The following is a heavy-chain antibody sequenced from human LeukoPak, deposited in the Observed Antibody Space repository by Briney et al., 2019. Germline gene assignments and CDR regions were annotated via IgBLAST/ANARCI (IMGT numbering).Heavy chain of an antibody. CDR1: GFTFSSYA. CDR3: ARPFLRYCSSSSCYAFDI. D-gene: IGHD2-2*01. CDR2: ISYDGSNK. J-gene: IGHJ3*02. Sequence: GGSLRLSCAASGFTFSSYAMHWVRQAPGKGLEWVAVISYDGSNKYYADSVKGRFTISRDNSKNTLYLHMNSLRAEDTAVYYCARPFLRYCSSSSCYAFDIWGQGTMTVSS. V-gene: IGHV3-30-3*01.